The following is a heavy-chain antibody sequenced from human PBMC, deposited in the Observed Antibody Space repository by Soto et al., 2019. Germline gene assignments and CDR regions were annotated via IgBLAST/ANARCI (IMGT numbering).Heavy chain of an antibody. D-gene: IGHD6-13*01. Sequence: GGSLRLSCAASGFTFSDYYMSWIRQAPGKGLEWASYISSSSSYTNYADSVKGRFTISRDNAKNSLYLQMNSLRAEDTAVYYCASSWVRSAAVDYWGQGTLVTVSS. J-gene: IGHJ4*02. CDR1: GFTFSDYY. CDR2: ISSSSSYT. CDR3: ASSWVRSAAVDY. V-gene: IGHV3-11*06.